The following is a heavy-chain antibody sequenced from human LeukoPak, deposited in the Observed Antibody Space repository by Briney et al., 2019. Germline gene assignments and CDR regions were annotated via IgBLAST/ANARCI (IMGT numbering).Heavy chain of an antibody. J-gene: IGHJ6*02. CDR1: GFTFSSYA. D-gene: IGHD1-26*01. CDR3: AREAGGSAPYYYCYGMDV. Sequence: PGRSLRLSCAASGFTFSSYAMHWVRQAPGKGLEWVAVISYDGSNKYYADSVKGRFTISRDNSKNTLYLQMNSLRAEDTAVYYCAREAGGSAPYYYCYGMDVWGQGTTVTVSS. CDR2: ISYDGSNK. V-gene: IGHV3-30-3*01.